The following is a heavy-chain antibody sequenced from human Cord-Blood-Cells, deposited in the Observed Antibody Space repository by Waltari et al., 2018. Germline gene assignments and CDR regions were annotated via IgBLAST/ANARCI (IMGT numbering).Heavy chain of an antibody. CDR2: INHSGST. J-gene: IGHJ3*02. V-gene: IGHV4-34*01. CDR3: ARGAFRNRQKRNAFDI. Sequence: QVQLQQRGAGLLKPAETLSLTCAVYGGSCSGYYWGWIRQPPGKGLEWIGEINHSGSTNYNPSLKSRVTISGDTSKNQFSLKLSSVTAADTAVYYCARGAFRNRQKRNAFDIWGQGTMVTVSS. D-gene: IGHD1-1*01. CDR1: GGSCSGYY.